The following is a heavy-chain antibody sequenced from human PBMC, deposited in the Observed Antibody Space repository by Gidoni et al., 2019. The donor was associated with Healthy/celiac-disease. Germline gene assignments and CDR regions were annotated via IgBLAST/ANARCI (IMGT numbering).Heavy chain of an antibody. CDR1: GGSFSGYY. D-gene: IGHD3-16*01. J-gene: IGHJ5*02. Sequence: QVQLQQWGAGLLKPSETLSLTCAVYGGSFSGYYWSWLRPPPGKGLEWIGEINHSGSTNYNPSLKSRVTISVDTSKNQFSLKLSSVTAADTAVYYCARRGFGNWFDPWGQGTLVTVSS. CDR3: ARRGFGNWFDP. V-gene: IGHV4-34*01. CDR2: INHSGST.